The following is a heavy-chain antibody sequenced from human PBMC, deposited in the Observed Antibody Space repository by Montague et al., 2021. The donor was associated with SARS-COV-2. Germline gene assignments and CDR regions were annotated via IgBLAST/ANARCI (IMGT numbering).Heavy chain of an antibody. J-gene: IGHJ4*01. CDR3: ARGDYYDSTGYYDY. V-gene: IGHV3-23*03. Sequence: SLRLSCAASGFTFSNYAMSWVRQAPGKGLEWVSVIFGSGSSTYYADSVRGRFTISRDNSKNTLYLQMNSLRAEDTAVYYCARGDYYDSTGYYDYWGQGTLVTVSS. CDR2: IFGSGSST. CDR1: GFTFSNYA. D-gene: IGHD3-22*01.